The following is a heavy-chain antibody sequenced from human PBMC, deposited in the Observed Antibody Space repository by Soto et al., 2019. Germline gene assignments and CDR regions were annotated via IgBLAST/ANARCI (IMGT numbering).Heavy chain of an antibody. CDR1: GFTFSTYA. CDR3: AKQRAGYGSGSDTYVFDF. D-gene: IGHD3-10*01. CDR2: LSGSGGTT. V-gene: IGHV3-23*01. Sequence: EVQLLESGGGLAQPGGSLRLSYSTSGFTFSTYAMNWVRQAPGKGLEWVSALSGSGGTTYYADSVRGRFTISRDTSKNTLFLQMNRLRDEDTALYYCAKQRAGYGSGSDTYVFDFWGQGTLVTVSS. J-gene: IGHJ4*02.